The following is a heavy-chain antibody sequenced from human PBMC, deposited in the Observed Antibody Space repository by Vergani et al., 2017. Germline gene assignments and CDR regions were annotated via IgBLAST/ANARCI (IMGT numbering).Heavy chain of an antibody. J-gene: IGHJ6*03. CDR2: IYHSGST. CDR3: ARECHYDFWSGYYNYYYYYMDV. V-gene: IGHV4-4*03. Sequence: QVQLQESGPGLVKPPGTLSLTCAVSGGSISSRNWWSWVRQPPGKGLEWIGEIYHSGSTNYHPSLKSRVTISVDKSKNQFSLKLSSVTDADTAVYYCARECHYDFWSGYYNYYYYYMDVWGKGTTVTVSS. D-gene: IGHD3-3*01. CDR1: GGSISSRNW.